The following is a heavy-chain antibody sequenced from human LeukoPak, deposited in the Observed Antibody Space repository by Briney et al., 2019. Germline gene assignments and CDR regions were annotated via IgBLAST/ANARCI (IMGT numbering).Heavy chain of an antibody. Sequence: ASVKVSCKASGYTFTGYYMHWVRQAPGQGLEWMGWINPNSGGTNYAQKFQGRVTMTRDTSISTAYMELSRLRSDDTAVYYCAREGPPDSSGWYADYWGQGTLVTASS. CDR1: GYTFTGYY. V-gene: IGHV1-2*02. D-gene: IGHD6-19*01. CDR2: INPNSGGT. CDR3: AREGPPDSSGWYADY. J-gene: IGHJ4*02.